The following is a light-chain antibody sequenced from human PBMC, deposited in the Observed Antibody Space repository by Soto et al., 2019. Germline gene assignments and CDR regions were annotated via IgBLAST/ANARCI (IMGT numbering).Light chain of an antibody. V-gene: IGLV4-69*01. CDR1: SGHSSYA. CDR2: LNSDGSH. Sequence: QSVLTQSPSASASLGASVKLTCTLSSGHSSYAIAWHQQQPEKDPRSLMKLNSDGSHSKGDGIPDRFSGSSSGAERYLTISSLQSEDEADYYCQTWGTGPWVFGGGTKLTVL. J-gene: IGLJ3*02. CDR3: QTWGTGPWV.